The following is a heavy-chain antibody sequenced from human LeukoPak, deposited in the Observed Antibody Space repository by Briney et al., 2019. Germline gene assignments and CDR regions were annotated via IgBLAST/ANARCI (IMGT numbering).Heavy chain of an antibody. V-gene: IGHV3-23*01. J-gene: IGHJ4*02. CDR2: ISGSGGST. CDR3: AKEGYSYGYGTSFDY. CDR1: GLTFSSYA. Sequence: GGSLRLSCAASGLTFSSYAMSWVRQAPGKGLEWVSAISGSGGSTYYADSVKGRFTISRDNSKNTLYLQMNSLRAEDTAVYYCAKEGYSYGYGTSFDYWGQGTLVTVSS. D-gene: IGHD5-18*01.